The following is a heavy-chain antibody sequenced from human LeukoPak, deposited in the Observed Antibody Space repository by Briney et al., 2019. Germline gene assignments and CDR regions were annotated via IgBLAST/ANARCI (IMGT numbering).Heavy chain of an antibody. CDR2: ISGSGGST. CDR3: AKRVGLLWFGEYGYYFDY. CDR1: GFTFSSYA. J-gene: IGHJ4*02. Sequence: GGPLRLSCAASGFTFSSYAMSWVRQAPGKGLEWVSAISGSGGSTYYADSVKGRFTISRDNSKNTLYLQMNSLRAEDTAVYYCAKRVGLLWFGEYGYYFDYWGQGTLVTVSS. V-gene: IGHV3-23*01. D-gene: IGHD3-10*01.